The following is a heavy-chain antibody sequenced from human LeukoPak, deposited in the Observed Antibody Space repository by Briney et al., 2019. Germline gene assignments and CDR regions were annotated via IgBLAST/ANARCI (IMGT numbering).Heavy chain of an antibody. CDR3: ATPNSSYDILTGYYRESDAFDI. J-gene: IGHJ3*02. V-gene: IGHV1-69*04. CDR1: GGTFSSYA. CDR2: IIPILGIA. Sequence: ASVTVSCKASGGTFSSYAISWVRQAPGQGLAWMERIIPILGIANYAQKFQGRVTITADKSTSTAYMELSSLRSEDTAVYYCATPNSSYDILTGYYRESDAFDIWGQGTMVTVSS. D-gene: IGHD3-9*01.